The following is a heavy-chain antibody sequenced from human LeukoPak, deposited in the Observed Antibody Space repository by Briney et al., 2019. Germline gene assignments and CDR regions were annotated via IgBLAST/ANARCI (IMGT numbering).Heavy chain of an antibody. D-gene: IGHD2-15*01. V-gene: IGHV3-7*01. Sequence: PGGSLRLSCAASGFTFSTYWMNWVRQAPGKGLEWVANIKQDGSEKYYVDSVKGRFTISRDNAKNSLYLQMDSLRAEDTAVYYCAREVGICSGSSCYFRFDFWGQGTLVTVSS. CDR1: GFTFSTYW. CDR3: AREVGICSGSSCYFRFDF. J-gene: IGHJ4*02. CDR2: IKQDGSEK.